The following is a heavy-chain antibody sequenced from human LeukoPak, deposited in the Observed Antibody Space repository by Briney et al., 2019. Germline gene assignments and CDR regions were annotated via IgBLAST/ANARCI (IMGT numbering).Heavy chain of an antibody. D-gene: IGHD2-2*01. J-gene: IGHJ4*02. CDR1: GGSTNTGGYF. CDR2: VFLTGRT. CDR3: ATEGQCGFTTCPGLQF. Sequence: SETLSLTFTVSGGSTNTGGYFWGWIRQPPGNGLEWMGYVFLTGRTSYNPSLDSRVTISLDRSRNQFSLRLTSVTAADSAMYYCATEGQCGFTTCPGLQFWGQGIRVSVSS. V-gene: IGHV4-30-2*02.